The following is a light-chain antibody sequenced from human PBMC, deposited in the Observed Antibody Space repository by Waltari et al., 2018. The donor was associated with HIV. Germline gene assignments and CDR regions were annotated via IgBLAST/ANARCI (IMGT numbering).Light chain of an antibody. J-gene: IGKJ2*01. CDR3: QQYKQLPPYI. Sequence: EIVMTQSPATRSVSTGERATLTCRARQSINTALAWYQQQPGQAPRLLIYDVSTRATGVPTRFSGGGSGTEFTLTISSLQSEDFGVYYCQQYKQLPPYIFGQGTKLEI. V-gene: IGKV3-15*01. CDR1: QSINTA. CDR2: DVS.